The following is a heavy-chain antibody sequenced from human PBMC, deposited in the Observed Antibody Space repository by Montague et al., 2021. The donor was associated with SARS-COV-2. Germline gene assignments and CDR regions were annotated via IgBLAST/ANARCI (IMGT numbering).Heavy chain of an antibody. D-gene: IGHD4-17*01. V-gene: IGHV4-59*01. CDR2: IYYTGST. CDR3: ARDNYGDWGYYGLDV. Sequence: SETLSLTCTVSGGSIGTYYWNWIRQSSGKGLEWLGYIYYTGSTNYSPSLKSRVTISMDTSRDQLSLRLKSVTAADTAVYYCARDNYGDWGYYGLDVWGQGTTVIVSS. J-gene: IGHJ6*02. CDR1: GGSIGTYY.